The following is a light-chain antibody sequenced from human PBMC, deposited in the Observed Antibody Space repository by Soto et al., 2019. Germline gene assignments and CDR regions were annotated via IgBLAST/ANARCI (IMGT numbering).Light chain of an antibody. CDR1: SSDVGGYDH. CDR2: DVS. V-gene: IGLV2-14*01. J-gene: IGLJ2*01. CDR3: SSYTSSNTV. Sequence: QAVVTQPASVSGSPGQSITISCTGTSSDVGGYDHVSWYQQHPGKAPKLMIYDVSSRPSGVSNRFSGSKSGNTASLTISGLQVEDEADYYCSSYTSSNTVFGGGTKLTVL.